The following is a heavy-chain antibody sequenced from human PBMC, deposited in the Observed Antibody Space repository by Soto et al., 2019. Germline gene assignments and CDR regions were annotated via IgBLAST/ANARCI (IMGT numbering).Heavy chain of an antibody. J-gene: IGHJ5*01. V-gene: IGHV3-64*02. CDR2: IRSNGGNT. CDR1: GFNFNKYA. D-gene: IGHD3-22*01. CDR3: ARDQYYYDSSGYWFGY. Sequence: GGSLRLSCTASGFNFNKYAMHWVRQAPGKGPEYVSAIRSNGGNTDYADSVKGRFIISRDNSKNTLYLQMGSLRAEDMAVYYCARDQYYYDSSGYWFGYWGQGTLVTVSS.